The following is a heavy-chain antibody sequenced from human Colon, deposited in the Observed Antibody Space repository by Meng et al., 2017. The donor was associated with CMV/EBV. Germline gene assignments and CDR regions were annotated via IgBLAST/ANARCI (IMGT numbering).Heavy chain of an antibody. CDR3: ARALAVASP. J-gene: IGHJ4*02. CDR2: ISSAGTTI. Sequence: GESLKISCAASGFNFNRSEMNWVRQAPGKGPEWVSYISSAGTTIKYTDSVKGRFTISRDNAKSSLYLQMSSLRVEDTALYYGARALAVASPWGQGTLVTVSS. CDR1: GFNFNRSE. V-gene: IGHV3-48*03. D-gene: IGHD6-19*01.